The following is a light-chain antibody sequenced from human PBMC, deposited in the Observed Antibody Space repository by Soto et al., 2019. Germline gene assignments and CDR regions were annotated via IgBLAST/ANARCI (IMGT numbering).Light chain of an antibody. CDR3: SSYTSNTTPYV. J-gene: IGLJ1*01. CDR2: DVT. V-gene: IGLV2-14*01. CDR1: SSDVGAYNY. Sequence: QSVLTQPASVSGSPGQSIAISCTGTSSDVGAYNYVSWYQQHPGKVPKLVIYDVTNRPSGVSDRFSGSKPGNTASLTISGLQAEDEADYYCSSYTSNTTPYVFGTGTKVTVL.